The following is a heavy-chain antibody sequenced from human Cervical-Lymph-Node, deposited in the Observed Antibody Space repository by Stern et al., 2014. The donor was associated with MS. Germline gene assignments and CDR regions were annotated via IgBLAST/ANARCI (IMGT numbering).Heavy chain of an antibody. CDR1: GFTFNHYW. CDR2: IKEDGSEK. Sequence: EVQLVESGGGLVQPGGSLRLSCAASGFTFNHYWMSWVRQAPGKGLEWVANIKEDGSEKYYVDSVKGRFTISRDNAKNSLYLQMSSLRAEDTAIYYCARDQASAYYLRNWGQGTLVTVSS. V-gene: IGHV3-7*03. D-gene: IGHD3-3*01. J-gene: IGHJ4*02. CDR3: ARDQASAYYLRN.